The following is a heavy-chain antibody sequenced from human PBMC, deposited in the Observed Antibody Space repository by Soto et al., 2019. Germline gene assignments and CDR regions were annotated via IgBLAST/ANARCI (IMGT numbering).Heavy chain of an antibody. CDR1: GFSLSTTGVG. CDR3: ARSKLLAFDY. D-gene: IGHD6-6*01. V-gene: IGHV2-5*02. J-gene: IGHJ4*02. Sequence: QITLNESGPTLVKPTQTLTLTCTFSGFSLSTTGVGVGWIRQPPGKALEWLALIWWDNVKRYSPFQESRLTIAKDTSKNQVVLTMTNMDPVDTATYYCARSKLLAFDYWGQGILVTVSS. CDR2: IWWDNVK.